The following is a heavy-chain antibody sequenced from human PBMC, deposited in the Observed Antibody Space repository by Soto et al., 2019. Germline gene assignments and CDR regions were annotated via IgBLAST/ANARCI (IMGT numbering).Heavy chain of an antibody. D-gene: IGHD2-21*02. Sequence: GGSLRLSCAASGFTFSSYAMHWVRQAPGKGLEWVAVISYDGSNKYYADSVKGRFTISRDNSKNTLYLQMNSLRAEDTAVYYCARDVAYCGGDCYSPSDYYYYYGMDVWGQGTTVTV. CDR2: ISYDGSNK. CDR1: GFTFSSYA. J-gene: IGHJ6*02. V-gene: IGHV3-30-3*01. CDR3: ARDVAYCGGDCYSPSDYYYYYGMDV.